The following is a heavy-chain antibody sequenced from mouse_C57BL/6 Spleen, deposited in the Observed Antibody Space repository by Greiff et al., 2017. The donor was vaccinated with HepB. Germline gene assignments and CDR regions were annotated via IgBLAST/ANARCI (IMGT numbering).Heavy chain of an antibody. CDR1: GYTFTDYY. CDR2: IYPGSGNT. V-gene: IGHV1-76*01. CDR3: ARDGPLGDYFDY. D-gene: IGHD3-3*01. J-gene: IGHJ2*01. Sequence: QLQQSGAELVRPGASVKLSCKASGYTFTDYYINWVKQRPGQGLEWIARIYPGSGNTYYNEKFKGKATLTAEKSSSTAYMQLSSLTSEDSAVYFCARDGPLGDYFDYWGQGTTLTVSS.